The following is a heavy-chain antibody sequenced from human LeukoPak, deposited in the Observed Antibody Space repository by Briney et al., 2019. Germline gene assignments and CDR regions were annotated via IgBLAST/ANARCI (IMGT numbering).Heavy chain of an antibody. V-gene: IGHV4-59*01. CDR2: IHYSGST. CDR1: GGSISDSY. D-gene: IGHD3-16*01. CDR3: ARVAGDNSLDY. J-gene: IGHJ4*02. Sequence: SETLSLTCTVSGGSISDSYWSWIRQPPGKGLEWIGYIHYSGSTNYNPSLKSRGTISVDTSKSQLSLKLSSVTVADTAVYYCARVAGDNSLDYWGQGALVTVSS.